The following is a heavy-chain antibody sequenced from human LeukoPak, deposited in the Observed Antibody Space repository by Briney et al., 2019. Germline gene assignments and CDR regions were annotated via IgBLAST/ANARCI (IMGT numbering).Heavy chain of an antibody. CDR1: GGSMTSSSYF. CDR3: ARRWWGGRNGADFDY. V-gene: IGHV4-39*07. CDR2: IYYKGNT. D-gene: IGHD2-15*01. J-gene: IGHJ4*02. Sequence: PSETLSLTCTVSGGSMTSSSYFWGWIRQTPGKGLEWIGSIYYKGNTYYNPSLKSRVTISLDTSKNLFSLKLNSVTAADTAVYYCARRWWGGRNGADFDYWGQGTLVTVSS.